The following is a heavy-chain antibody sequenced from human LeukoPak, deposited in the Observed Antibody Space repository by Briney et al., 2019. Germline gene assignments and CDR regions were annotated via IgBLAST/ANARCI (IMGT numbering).Heavy chain of an antibody. CDR3: ARDVVGSLDY. Sequence: PGGSLRLSCAGSGFSFSNYWMAWVRQAPGKGPEWVANMKQDGSARHYADSVKGRFTISRDNAQNSVYLQVNSLRAEDTAVYYCARDVVGSLDYWGLGTLVTVSS. CDR1: GFSFSNYW. D-gene: IGHD2-15*01. V-gene: IGHV3-7*01. CDR2: MKQDGSAR. J-gene: IGHJ4*02.